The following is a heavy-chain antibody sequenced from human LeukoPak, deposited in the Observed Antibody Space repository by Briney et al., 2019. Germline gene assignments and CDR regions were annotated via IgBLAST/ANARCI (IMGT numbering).Heavy chain of an antibody. Sequence: SETLSLTCTVSGGSISSGGYYWSWIRQHPGKGLEWIGYIYYSGSTYYNPSLKSRVTISVDTSKNQFSLKLSSVTAADTAVYYCARVRRPKYYYDSSGYYPDFDYWGQGTLVTVSS. CDR2: IYYSGST. CDR1: GGSISSGGYY. J-gene: IGHJ4*02. D-gene: IGHD3-22*01. CDR3: ARVRRPKYYYDSSGYYPDFDY. V-gene: IGHV4-31*03.